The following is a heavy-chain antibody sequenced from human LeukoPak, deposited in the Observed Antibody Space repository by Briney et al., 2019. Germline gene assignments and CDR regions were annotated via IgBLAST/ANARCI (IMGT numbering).Heavy chain of an antibody. V-gene: IGHV1-46*01. CDR1: GGTFSSYA. Sequence: ASVKVSCKASGGTFSSYAISWVRQAPGQGLEWMGIINPSGGSTSYAQKFQGRVAMTRDTSTSTVYMELSSLRSEDTAVYYCAAELDYWGQGTLVTVSS. CDR3: AAELDY. CDR2: INPSGGST. J-gene: IGHJ4*02.